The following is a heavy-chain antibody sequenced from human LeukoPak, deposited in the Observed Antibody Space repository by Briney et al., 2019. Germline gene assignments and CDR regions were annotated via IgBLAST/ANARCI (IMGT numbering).Heavy chain of an antibody. CDR3: AKYRITMIVVGGAFDI. D-gene: IGHD3-22*01. CDR1: GGSISSYY. J-gene: IGHJ3*02. V-gene: IGHV4-59*01. CDR2: IHYTGSA. Sequence: PSETLSLTCIVSGGSISSYYWSWIRQPPGKGLEWIGYIHYTGSANYNPSLKSRVTISVDTSKNQFSLNLGSVTAADTAVYYCAKYRITMIVVGGAFDIWGQGTMVTVSS.